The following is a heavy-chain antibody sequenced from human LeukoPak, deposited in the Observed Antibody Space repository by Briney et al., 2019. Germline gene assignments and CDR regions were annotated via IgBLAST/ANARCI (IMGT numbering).Heavy chain of an antibody. CDR2: INPNSGDT. D-gene: IGHD3-10*01. J-gene: IGHJ4*02. CDR3: ARVKISGTLFY. CDR1: GYTFTVYY. V-gene: IGHV1-2*06. Sequence: ASVKVSCKASGYTFTVYYMHWVRQAPGQGLEWMGRINPNSGDTNYAQKFQGRVTMTRDTSTSAVCMEMSRLRSDDTAVYYCARVKISGTLFYWGQGTLVTVSS.